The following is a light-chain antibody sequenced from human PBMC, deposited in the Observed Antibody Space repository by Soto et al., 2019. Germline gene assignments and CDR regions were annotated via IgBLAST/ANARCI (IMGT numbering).Light chain of an antibody. CDR3: QQYNNWPRT. CDR1: QSVSSSY. J-gene: IGKJ5*01. V-gene: IGKV3-20*01. CDR2: GAS. Sequence: EIVMTQSPATLSVSPGERATLSCRASQSVSSSYLAWYQQKPGQAPRLLIYGASSRATGIPDRFSGSGSGTDFTLTISRLEPEDFAVYYCQQYNNWPRTFGQGTRLEIK.